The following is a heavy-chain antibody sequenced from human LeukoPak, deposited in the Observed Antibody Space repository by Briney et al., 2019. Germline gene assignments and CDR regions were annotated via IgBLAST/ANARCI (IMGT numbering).Heavy chain of an antibody. V-gene: IGHV3-15*01. CDR3: STVADYGDYPASYYYYYMDV. Sequence: GGSLRLSCPAAALTAGNAWTSWVRQAPGKGLEWVGRIKSKTDGGTTDYAAPVKGRFTISRDDSKNTLYLQMNSLKTEDTAVYFCSTVADYGDYPASYYYYYMDVWGKGTTVTVSS. J-gene: IGHJ6*03. D-gene: IGHD4-17*01. CDR2: IKSKTDGGTT. CDR1: ALTAGNAW.